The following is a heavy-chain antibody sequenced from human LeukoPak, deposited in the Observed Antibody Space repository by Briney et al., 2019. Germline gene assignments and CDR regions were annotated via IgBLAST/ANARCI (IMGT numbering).Heavy chain of an antibody. D-gene: IGHD3-9*01. J-gene: IGHJ4*02. CDR3: ARSGYDILTGYSKQSIYYFDY. CDR1: GGSISSYY. V-gene: IGHV4-59*08. Sequence: NPSETLSLTCTVSGGSISSYYWSWIRQPPGKGLEWIGYIYYSGSTKYNPSLKSRVTISVDTSKNQFSLKLSSVTAADTAVYYCARSGYDILTGYSKQSIYYFDYWGQGTLVTVSS. CDR2: IYYSGST.